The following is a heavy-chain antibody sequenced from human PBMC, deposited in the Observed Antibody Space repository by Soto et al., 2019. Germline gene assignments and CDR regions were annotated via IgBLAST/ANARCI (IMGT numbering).Heavy chain of an antibody. J-gene: IGHJ4*02. Sequence: PSETLSLTCTVSGGSISSSSYYWGWIRQPPGKGLEWIGSIYYSGSTYYNPSLKSRVTISVDTSKNQFSLKLSSVTAADTAVYYCARHAFRDFGFDYWGQGARVTVSS. V-gene: IGHV4-39*01. D-gene: IGHD4-17*01. CDR3: ARHAFRDFGFDY. CDR1: GGSISSSSYY. CDR2: IYYSGST.